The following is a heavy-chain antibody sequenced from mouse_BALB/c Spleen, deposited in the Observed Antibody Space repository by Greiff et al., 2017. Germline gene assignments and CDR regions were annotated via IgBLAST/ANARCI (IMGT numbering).Heavy chain of an antibody. J-gene: IGHJ2*01. CDR2: IYPYNGGT. D-gene: IGHD2-2*01. CDR1: GYTFTDYN. CDR3: ARGDGYDYFDY. V-gene: IGHV1S29*02. Sequence: VQLQQSGPELVKPGASVKISCKASGYTFTDYNMHWVKQSHGKSLEWIGYIYPYNGGTGYNQKFKSKATLTVDNSSSTAYMELRSLTSEDSAVYYCARGDGYDYFDYWGQGTTLTVSS.